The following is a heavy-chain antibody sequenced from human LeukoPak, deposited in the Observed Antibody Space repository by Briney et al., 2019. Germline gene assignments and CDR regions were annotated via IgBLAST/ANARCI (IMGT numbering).Heavy chain of an antibody. D-gene: IGHD3-10*01. Sequence: ASVKVSCKASGYTFTGYYMHWARQDPGQGLEWLGWINPNSGGTNYAQKFQGRVTMTRDTSISTAYMELSRLRSDDTAVYYCARDYGSGSYYTVGYWGQGTLVTVSS. CDR3: ARDYGSGSYYTVGY. CDR1: GYTFTGYY. J-gene: IGHJ4*02. CDR2: INPNSGGT. V-gene: IGHV1-2*02.